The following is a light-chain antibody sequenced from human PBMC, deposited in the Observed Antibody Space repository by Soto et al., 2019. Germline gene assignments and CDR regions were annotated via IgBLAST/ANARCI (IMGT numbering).Light chain of an antibody. CDR3: ASYTTSSTYV. Sequence: QSVLTQPASVSGSPGQLIAISCTGTSSDVGGYSYVSWHQQQPGKAPKLVISDVSNRPSGVSDRFSGSKSGNTASLTISGLQTEDEAYYYCASYTTSSTYVFGTGTGSPS. V-gene: IGLV2-14*01. CDR2: DVS. CDR1: SSDVGGYSY. J-gene: IGLJ1*01.